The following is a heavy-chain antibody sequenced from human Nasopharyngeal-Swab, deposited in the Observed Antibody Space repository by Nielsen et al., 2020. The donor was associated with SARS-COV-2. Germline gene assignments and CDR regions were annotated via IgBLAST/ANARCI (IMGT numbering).Heavy chain of an antibody. CDR1: GFTFSGSA. CDR2: IRSKANSYAT. J-gene: IGHJ4*02. Sequence: GGSLRLSCAASGFTFSGSAMHWVRQASGKGLEWVGRIRSKANSYATAYAASVKGRFTISRDDSKNTAYLQMNSLKAEDTAVYYCTRRSGYCSSPSCRGGDYWGQGTLVTVSS. V-gene: IGHV3-73*01. CDR3: TRRSGYCSSPSCRGGDY. D-gene: IGHD2-2*01.